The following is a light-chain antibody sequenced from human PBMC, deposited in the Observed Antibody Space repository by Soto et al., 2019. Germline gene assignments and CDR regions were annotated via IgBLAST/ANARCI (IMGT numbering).Light chain of an antibody. J-gene: IGLJ3*02. CDR1: SSNLGSNY. V-gene: IGLV1-51*01. CDR3: ASWDTSLSAVV. Sequence: QSVLTQPPSVSAAPGQKVTISRSGSSSNLGSNYVSWYQQFPGTAPQVLIYDSDKRPSGIPDRFSGSKSGTSATLGITGLQTGDEAEYYCASWDTSLSAVVFGGGTKLTVL. CDR2: DSD.